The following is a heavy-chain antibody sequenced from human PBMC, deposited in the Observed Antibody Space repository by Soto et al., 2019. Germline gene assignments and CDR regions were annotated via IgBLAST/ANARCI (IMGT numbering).Heavy chain of an antibody. CDR1: GFTFTNYR. V-gene: IGHV5-51*01. CDR2: IYPGDSET. J-gene: IGHJ4*02. Sequence: GESLKISCRGSGFTFTNYRIAWVRQMPGKGLEWMGIIYPGDSETSYSPSFQGQVTISADKSISTAYLQWSSLKASDTAMYYCARFADSYYYDSSGYPDYWGQGTLVTVSS. D-gene: IGHD3-22*01. CDR3: ARFADSYYYDSSGYPDY.